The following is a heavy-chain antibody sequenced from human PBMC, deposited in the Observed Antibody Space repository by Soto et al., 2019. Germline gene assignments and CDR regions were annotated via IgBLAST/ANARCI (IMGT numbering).Heavy chain of an antibody. CDR2: INSGSGNT. J-gene: IGHJ2*01. CDR3: ARSGYSSGWYNWYLDF. CDR1: GYTFTNYG. D-gene: IGHD6-19*01. V-gene: IGHV1-3*01. Sequence: ASVKVSCKASGYTFTNYGIHWVRQAPGQRLEWMGWINSGSGNTKYSQKLQGRVTINRDTSASTAYMELSSLRSEDTAVYYCARSGYSSGWYNWYLDFGGRGTGVTVSS.